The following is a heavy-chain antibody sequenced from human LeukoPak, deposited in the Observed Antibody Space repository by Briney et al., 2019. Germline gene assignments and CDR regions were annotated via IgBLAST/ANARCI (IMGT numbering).Heavy chain of an antibody. CDR1: GFTFSSYA. J-gene: IGHJ4*02. D-gene: IGHD2-2*01. CDR3: AKGFPSGSGDIVVVPAVPPLDY. V-gene: IGHV3-23*01. CDR2: ISGSGCST. Sequence: GGSLRLSCAASGFTFSSYAMSGVRQAPGKGLEGVLAISGSGCSTYYADAVKGRFTISRDNSKNTLYLQMNSLRAEDTAVYYCAKGFPSGSGDIVVVPAVPPLDYWGQGTLVTVSS.